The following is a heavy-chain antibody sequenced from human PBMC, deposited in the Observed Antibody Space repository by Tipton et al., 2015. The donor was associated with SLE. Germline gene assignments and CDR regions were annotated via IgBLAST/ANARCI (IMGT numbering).Heavy chain of an antibody. J-gene: IGHJ4*02. CDR2: IYASGTT. V-gene: IGHV4-61*02. CDR3: ARHLGAHNWNY. CDR1: GGSISSGTYY. Sequence: TLSLTCAVSGGSISSGTYYWNWIRLPAGKRLEWIGRIYASGTTNYNPSLESRVTISLDTSKNQFSLRLRSVTAADTAMYFCARHLGAHNWNYWGQGTLVTVSS. D-gene: IGHD1-20*01.